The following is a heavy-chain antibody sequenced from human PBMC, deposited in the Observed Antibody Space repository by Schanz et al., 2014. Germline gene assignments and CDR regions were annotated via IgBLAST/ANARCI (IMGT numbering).Heavy chain of an antibody. CDR2: ISYHGSGR. CDR3: AKSYDTSGYSGFDY. V-gene: IGHV3-30*18. CDR1: GFSFSDYG. D-gene: IGHD3-22*01. Sequence: QVQLVESGGGVVQPGRSLRLSCAGSGFSFSDYGMHWVRQAPGRGLEWVGVISYHGSGRYYADSVKGRFTISRDNSKNTLYLQMNSLRTEDTAVYFCAKSYDTSGYSGFDYWGQGTLVTVSS. J-gene: IGHJ4*02.